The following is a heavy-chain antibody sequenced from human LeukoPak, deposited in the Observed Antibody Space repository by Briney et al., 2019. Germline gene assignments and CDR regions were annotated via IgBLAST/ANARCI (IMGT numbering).Heavy chain of an antibody. CDR1: GGSISNTNYY. V-gene: IGHV4-39*07. Sequence: PSETLSLTCTVSGGSISNTNYYWAWIRQPPGRGLEWIGSIYYTGTTFDNPSLKSRVTLSVDTSKNQFSLRLTSVTAADTAFYYCAREEYSSDWYGHDSWSQGTLVTVSS. CDR3: AREEYSSDWYGHDS. CDR2: IYYTGTT. J-gene: IGHJ4*02. D-gene: IGHD6-13*01.